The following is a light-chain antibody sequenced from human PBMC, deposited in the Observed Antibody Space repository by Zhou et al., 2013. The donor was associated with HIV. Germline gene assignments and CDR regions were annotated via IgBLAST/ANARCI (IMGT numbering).Light chain of an antibody. CDR2: GAS. CDR1: ESVSTN. Sequence: DIVMTQSPATLSVSPGERATLSCRASESVSTNLAWYQQKPGQAPRLLMYGASTRATGIPARFSGSGAGTEFTLTIGSVQSEDFAVYYCQQYHNWPPALTFGGGTEVEIK. V-gene: IGKV3-15*01. J-gene: IGKJ4*01. CDR3: QQYHNWPPALT.